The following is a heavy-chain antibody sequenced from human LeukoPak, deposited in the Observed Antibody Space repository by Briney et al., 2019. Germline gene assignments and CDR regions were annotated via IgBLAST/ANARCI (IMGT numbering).Heavy chain of an antibody. V-gene: IGHV4-34*01. CDR2: INHSGST. Sequence: PSETLSLTCAVYGGSFSGYYWSWIRQPPGKGLEWIGEINHSGSTNYNPSLKSRVTISVDTSKNQFSLKLSSVTAADTAVYYCARGDTAMVTDYWGQEPWSPSPQ. D-gene: IGHD5-18*01. J-gene: IGHJ4*01. CDR3: ARGDTAMVTDY. CDR1: GGSFSGYY.